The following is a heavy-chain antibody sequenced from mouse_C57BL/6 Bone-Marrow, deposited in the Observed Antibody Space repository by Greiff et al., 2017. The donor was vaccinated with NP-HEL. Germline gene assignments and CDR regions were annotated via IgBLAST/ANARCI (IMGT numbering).Heavy chain of an antibody. D-gene: IGHD2-2*01. CDR2: IDTNSGGT. J-gene: IGHJ3*01. CDR3: AKWVYDGYQSWFAY. CDR1: GYTFTSYW. V-gene: IGHV1-62-3*01. Sequence: VQLQQSGAELVKPGASVKLSCKASGYTFTSYWMHWVKQRPGRGLEWIGRIDTNSGGTKYNEKFKSKATLTVDKPSSTAYMQLSSLSSEVSAVYYCAKWVYDGYQSWFAYWGQGTLVTVSA.